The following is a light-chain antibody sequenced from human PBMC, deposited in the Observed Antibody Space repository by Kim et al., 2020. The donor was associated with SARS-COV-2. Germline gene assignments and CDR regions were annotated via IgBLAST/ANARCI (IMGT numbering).Light chain of an antibody. J-gene: IGKJ4*01. CDR2: NAS. CDR3: QQFTNYPVT. CDR1: QFLGSA. V-gene: IGKV1D-13*01. Sequence: SAFVGHRVTITFRASQFLGSALAWYQQKTGKPPKLLLYNASTLGSGVPSRFSGSGSGTEFTLTINSLQPGDAATYFCQQFTNYPVTFGGGTKLEI.